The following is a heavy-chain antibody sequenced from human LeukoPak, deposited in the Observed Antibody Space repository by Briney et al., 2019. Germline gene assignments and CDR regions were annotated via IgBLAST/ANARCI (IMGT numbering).Heavy chain of an antibody. CDR1: GFTFSSHW. V-gene: IGHV3-74*01. Sequence: GGSLRLSCADSGFTFSSHWMHWVRQAPGKGLVWVSRIKYDASSTSYADSVKGRFTISRDNAKNTLYLQMNSLRAEDTAVYYCACMTTVVTDPDYWGQGTLVTVSS. D-gene: IGHD4-23*01. CDR3: ACMTTVVTDPDY. J-gene: IGHJ4*02. CDR2: IKYDASST.